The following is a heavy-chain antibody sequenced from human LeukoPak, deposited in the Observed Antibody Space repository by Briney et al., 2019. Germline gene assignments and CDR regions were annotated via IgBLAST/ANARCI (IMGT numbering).Heavy chain of an antibody. CDR3: ASSAFSCTGGSCYSGFDP. D-gene: IGHD2-15*01. CDR2: INPSGGST. Sequence: VASVKVSCKASGYTFTSYYLHWVRQAPGQGLEWMGIINPSGGSTSYAQKFQGRVTMTRDTSTSTVYMELSSLRSEDTAVYYCASSAFSCTGGSCYSGFDPWGQGTLVTVSS. V-gene: IGHV1-46*01. J-gene: IGHJ5*02. CDR1: GYTFTSYY.